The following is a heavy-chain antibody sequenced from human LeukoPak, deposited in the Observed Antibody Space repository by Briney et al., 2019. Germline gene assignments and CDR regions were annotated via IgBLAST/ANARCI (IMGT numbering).Heavy chain of an antibody. V-gene: IGHV4-61*02. CDR2: IYTSGST. D-gene: IGHD3-10*01. J-gene: IGHJ5*02. CDR3: ARRRITMVRGVIGGVAEGSVNWYNWFDP. Sequence: SETLSLTCTVSGGSISSGSYYWSWIRQPAGKGLEWIGRIYTSGSTNYNPSLKSRVTISVDTSKNQFSLKLSSVTDADTAVYYCARRRITMVRGVIGGVAEGSVNWYNWFDPWGQGTLVTVSS. CDR1: GGSISSGSYY.